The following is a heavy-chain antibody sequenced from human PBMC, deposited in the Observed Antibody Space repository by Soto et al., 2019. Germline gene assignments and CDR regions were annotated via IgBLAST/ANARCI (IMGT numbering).Heavy chain of an antibody. CDR3: ATEGAYCSGGRCHSDNWFDP. J-gene: IGHJ5*02. Sequence: PSETLSLTCTVSGDSINRNSYYWGWIRQSPGGGLEWLASMFYTGSAYYNPSLESRLSISLDTTKNQYSLNLSSVTAADTALYYCATEGAYCSGGRCHSDNWFDPWGQGVLVTVSS. CDR1: GDSINRNSYY. V-gene: IGHV4-39*02. CDR2: MFYTGSA. D-gene: IGHD2-15*01.